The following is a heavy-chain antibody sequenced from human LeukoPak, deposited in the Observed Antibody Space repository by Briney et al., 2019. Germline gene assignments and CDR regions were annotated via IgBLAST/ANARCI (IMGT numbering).Heavy chain of an antibody. V-gene: IGHV4-38-2*01. CDR1: GYSISSGYY. J-gene: IGHJ4*02. Sequence: PSETLSLTCAVSGYSISSGYYWGWIRQPPGKGLEWIGSIYHSGSTYYSPSLKSRVTISVDTSKNQFSLKLSSVTAADTAVYYCARHGMIVVVIPFDYWGQGTLVTVSS. D-gene: IGHD3-22*01. CDR2: IYHSGST. CDR3: ARHGMIVVVIPFDY.